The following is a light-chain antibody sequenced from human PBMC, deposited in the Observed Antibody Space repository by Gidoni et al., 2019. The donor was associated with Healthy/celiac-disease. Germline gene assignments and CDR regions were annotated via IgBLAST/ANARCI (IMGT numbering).Light chain of an antibody. CDR3: QQYGSSPRT. CDR1: PSVSSSY. J-gene: IGKJ1*01. V-gene: IGKV3-20*01. Sequence: EIVLTQSPGTLSLSQGERATLSCRASPSVSSSYLAWYQQKPGQAPRLLIAVASSRATGIPDRVSGSGSGTDFTLTISRLEPEDFAVYYCQQYGSSPRTFGQGTKVEIK. CDR2: VAS.